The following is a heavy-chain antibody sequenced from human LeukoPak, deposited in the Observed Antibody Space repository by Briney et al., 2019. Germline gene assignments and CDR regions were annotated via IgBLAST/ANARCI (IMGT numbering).Heavy chain of an antibody. CDR3: ARHPGGPGWFFPGYFDL. D-gene: IGHD2-15*01. CDR1: GGSLSSYY. Sequence: SETLSLTCTVSGGSLSSYYWSWIRQPPGKGLEWIGYIYYSGSTNYNPSLKSRVTISVDTSKNQFSLKLSSVTAADTAVYYCARHPGGPGWFFPGYFDLLGQGTLVTVSS. V-gene: IGHV4-59*08. CDR2: IYYSGST. J-gene: IGHJ4*02.